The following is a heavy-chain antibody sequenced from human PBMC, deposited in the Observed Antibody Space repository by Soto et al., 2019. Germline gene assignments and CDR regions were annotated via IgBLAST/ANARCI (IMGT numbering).Heavy chain of an antibody. CDR1: GFTFSSYS. CDR3: ARDNHDSSGTI. CDR2: ISSSSSYI. Sequence: ASVKVSCAASGFTFSSYSMNWVRQAPGKGLEWVSSISSSSSYIYYADSVKGRFTISRDNAKNSLYLQMNSLRAEDTAVYYCARDNHDSSGTIWGQGTMVTVSS. D-gene: IGHD3-22*01. J-gene: IGHJ3*02. V-gene: IGHV3-21*01.